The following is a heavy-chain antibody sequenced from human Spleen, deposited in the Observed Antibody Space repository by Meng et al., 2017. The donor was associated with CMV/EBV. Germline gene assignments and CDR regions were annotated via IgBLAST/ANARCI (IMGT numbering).Heavy chain of an antibody. CDR2: ISAYNGNT. CDR1: GGTFSSYA. D-gene: IGHD6-19*01. V-gene: IGHV1-18*01. J-gene: IGHJ4*02. Sequence: ASVKVSCKASGGTFSSYAISWVRQAPGQGLEWMGRISAYNGNTNYAQKLQGRVTMTTDTSTSTVYMEVRSLRSDDTAVYYCARERRYSSGWAFDHWGQGTLVTVSS. CDR3: ARERRYSSGWAFDH.